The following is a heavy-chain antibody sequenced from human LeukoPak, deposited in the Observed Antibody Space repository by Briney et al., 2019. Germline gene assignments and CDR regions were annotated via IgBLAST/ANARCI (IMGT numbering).Heavy chain of an antibody. V-gene: IGHV3-7*01. D-gene: IGHD1-14*01. Sequence: PGGSLRLSCSASGFTFSNHWMNWVRQAPGKGLEWVANINKDGSEKNYVDSVRGRFTISRDNARNSLYLQMNYVRPEDTPVYYCAREDHGPDYWGQGTLVTVSS. CDR2: INKDGSEK. CDR1: GFTFSNHW. CDR3: AREDHGPDY. J-gene: IGHJ4*02.